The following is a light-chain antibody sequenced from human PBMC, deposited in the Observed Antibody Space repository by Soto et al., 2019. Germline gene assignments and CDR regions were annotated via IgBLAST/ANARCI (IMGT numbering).Light chain of an antibody. J-gene: IGKJ2*01. CDR3: QQGHNWPLT. V-gene: IGKV3-15*01. CDR2: GAS. Sequence: EIVMTQSPATLSLSPGERAALSCRASQSINSELAWYQQKPGQPPRLLNYGASTRATGVPARFTGSESGSDFTLTISRLQSEDFAVYYCQQGHNWPLTFGQGTRVEI. CDR1: QSINSE.